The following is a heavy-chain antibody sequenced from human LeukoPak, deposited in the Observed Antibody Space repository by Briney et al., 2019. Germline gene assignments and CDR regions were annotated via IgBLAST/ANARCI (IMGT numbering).Heavy chain of an antibody. CDR3: ARDLGSGMDV. CDR2: IKQGGSEK. Sequence: GGSLRLSRAASGFTFSYYWMSWVRQAPGKGLEWVANIKQGGSEKYSVDSVKGRFTISRDNAKNSLYLQMNSLRVEDTAVYYCARDLGSGMDVWGQGTTVIVSS. D-gene: IGHD2-15*01. V-gene: IGHV3-7*01. J-gene: IGHJ6*02. CDR1: GFTFSYYW.